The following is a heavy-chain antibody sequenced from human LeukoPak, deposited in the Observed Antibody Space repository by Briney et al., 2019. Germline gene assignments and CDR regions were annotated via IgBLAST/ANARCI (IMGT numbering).Heavy chain of an antibody. Sequence: MTSETLSLTCTVSGDSISNYYWSWIRQPAGKGLEWIGRIYSSGSTDYNPTLKSRVTISVDTSKNQFSLKLSSVTAADTAVYYCARQTGSGLFSLPGGQGTLVTVSS. V-gene: IGHV4-4*07. J-gene: IGHJ4*02. D-gene: IGHD3-10*01. CDR3: ARQTGSGLFSLP. CDR1: GDSISNYY. CDR2: IYSSGST.